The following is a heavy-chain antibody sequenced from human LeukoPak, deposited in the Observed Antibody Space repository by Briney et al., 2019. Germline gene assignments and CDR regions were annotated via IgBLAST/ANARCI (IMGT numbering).Heavy chain of an antibody. J-gene: IGHJ4*02. CDR2: FSAYNGNT. V-gene: IGHV1-18*01. Sequence: ASVKFSVRALGYTLTSYGISWLGQCPGQGFEGMGWFSAYNGNTNYAQKLQGRVTMTTDTSTSTAYMELRSLRSDDTAVYYCARDSHYYDSSGYYPEDYWGQGTLVTVSS. D-gene: IGHD3-22*01. CDR3: ARDSHYYDSSGYYPEDY. CDR1: GYTLTSYG.